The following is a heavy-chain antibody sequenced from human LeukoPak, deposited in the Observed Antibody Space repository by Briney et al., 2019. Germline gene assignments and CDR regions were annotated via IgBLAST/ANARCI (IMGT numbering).Heavy chain of an antibody. V-gene: IGHV3-21*01. CDR3: ARDRIIYGDYGDAFDI. J-gene: IGHJ3*02. D-gene: IGHD4-17*01. CDR2: ISSSSNYI. Sequence: GGSLRLSCAASGFTFSSYWMSWVRQAPGKGLEWVSSISSSSNYIYYADSVKGRFTISRNNAKNSLYLQMNSLRAEDTAVYYCARDRIIYGDYGDAFDIWGQGTMVTVSS. CDR1: GFTFSSYW.